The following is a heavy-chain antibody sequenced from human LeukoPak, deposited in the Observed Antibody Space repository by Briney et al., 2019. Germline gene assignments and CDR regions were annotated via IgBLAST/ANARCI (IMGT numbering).Heavy chain of an antibody. V-gene: IGHV1-69*13. CDR1: GYSFTSYG. Sequence: ASVKVSCKASGYSFTSYGISWVRQAPGQGLEWMGGLFPILSTTISAQKFQGRVTISADESTRTAYMELSTLRSEDTAVYYCAMGIGNWFDPWGQGTLVTVSS. CDR2: LFPILSTT. J-gene: IGHJ5*02. D-gene: IGHD1-26*01. CDR3: AMGIGNWFDP.